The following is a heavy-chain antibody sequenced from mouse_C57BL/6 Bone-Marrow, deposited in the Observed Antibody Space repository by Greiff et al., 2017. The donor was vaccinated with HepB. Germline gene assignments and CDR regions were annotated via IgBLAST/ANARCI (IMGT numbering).Heavy chain of an antibody. J-gene: IGHJ1*03. CDR2: IDPETGGT. D-gene: IGHD2-5*01. CDR3: TRHYSNWYFDV. CDR1: GYTFTDYE. Sequence: QVQLQQSGAELVRPGASVTLSCKASGYTFTDYEMHWVKQTPVHGLEWIGAIDPETGGTAYNQKFKGKAILTADNSSSTAYLELRSLTSEDSAVYYCTRHYSNWYFDVWGTGTTVTVSS. V-gene: IGHV1-15*01.